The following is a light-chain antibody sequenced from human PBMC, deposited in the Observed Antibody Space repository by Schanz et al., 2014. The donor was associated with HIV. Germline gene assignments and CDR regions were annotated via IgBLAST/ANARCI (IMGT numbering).Light chain of an antibody. Sequence: QSALTQPASVSGSPGQSITISCTGTSSDVGGYDFVSWYQQHPGKAPKLMIYDVNNRPSGASNRFSGSKSGNTASLTISGLQAEDEADYYCSSYAGSNLYVFGTGTKLTVL. CDR3: SSYAGSNLYV. J-gene: IGLJ1*01. CDR2: DVN. V-gene: IGLV2-14*03. CDR1: SSDVGGYDF.